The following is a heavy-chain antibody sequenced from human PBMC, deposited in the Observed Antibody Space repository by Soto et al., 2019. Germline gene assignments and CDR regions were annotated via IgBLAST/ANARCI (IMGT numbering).Heavy chain of an antibody. CDR3: ARNASTMSTFGADQYYNYYGLDV. CDR2: ITPIFHTP. V-gene: IGHV1-69*12. Sequence: QVQLVQSGAEVKKPGSSVKVSCKASGGTFSSDAIGWVRQAPGQGLEWVGGITPIFHTPNYAQKFKGRLTITADEPTSAVFMELSWLTSEDTAVYYCARNASTMSTFGADQYYNYYGLDVWGQGTTVTVSS. D-gene: IGHD3-10*01. CDR1: GGTFSSDA. J-gene: IGHJ6*02.